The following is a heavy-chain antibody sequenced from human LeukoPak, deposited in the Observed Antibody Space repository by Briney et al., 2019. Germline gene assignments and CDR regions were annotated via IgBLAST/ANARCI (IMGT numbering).Heavy chain of an antibody. V-gene: IGHV3-7*01. Sequence: GGSLRLSCAASGFTFSTFWMSWVRQAPGKGLEWVANINQDGSEKYYVDSVKGRFTVSRDNAKNSLYLQMNSLRAEDTAVYYCARQYCSGGSCYPLFDYWGQGTLVTVSS. J-gene: IGHJ4*02. CDR2: INQDGSEK. CDR3: ARQYCSGGSCYPLFDY. CDR1: GFTFSTFW. D-gene: IGHD2-15*01.